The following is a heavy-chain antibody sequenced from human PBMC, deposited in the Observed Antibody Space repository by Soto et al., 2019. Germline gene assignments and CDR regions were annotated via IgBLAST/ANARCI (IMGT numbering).Heavy chain of an antibody. V-gene: IGHV3-30-3*01. CDR3: ASPDGYPY. J-gene: IGHJ4*02. D-gene: IGHD5-12*01. CDR2: ISYDGSNK. CDR1: GFTFSSYA. Sequence: QVQLVESGGGVVQPGRSLRLSCAASGFTFSSYAMHWVRQAPGKGLEWVAVISYDGSNKYYADSVKGRFTISRDNSKNTLYLQMNSLRAEDTAVYYCASPDGYPYWGQGTLVTVSS.